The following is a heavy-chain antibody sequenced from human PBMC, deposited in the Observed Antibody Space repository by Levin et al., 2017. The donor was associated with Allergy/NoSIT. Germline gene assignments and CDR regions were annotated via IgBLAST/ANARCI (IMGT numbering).Heavy chain of an antibody. J-gene: IGHJ4*02. V-gene: IGHV3-73*01. Sequence: GGSLRLSCAASGFTFSGSAMHWVRQASGKGLEWVGRIRSKANSYATAYAASVKGRFTISRDDSKNTAYLQMNSLKTEDTAVYYCTRHPDRPHDYGDYSAVGYWGQGTLVTVSS. D-gene: IGHD4-17*01. CDR3: TRHPDRPHDYGDYSAVGY. CDR1: GFTFSGSA. CDR2: IRSKANSYAT.